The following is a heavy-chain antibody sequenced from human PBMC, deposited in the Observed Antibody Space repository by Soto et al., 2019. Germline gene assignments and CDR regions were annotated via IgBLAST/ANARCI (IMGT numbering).Heavy chain of an antibody. CDR1: HYTFTSYG. V-gene: IGHV1-18*01. Sequence: QPQLVQSGPEAKKPGASVKDSCKASHYTFTSYGLSWVCQAPGQGLEWMGWISSQNGNTVYAQNLQSRVTLTTDTSPSTAFMEPRSLQSADTDLYYGARDRHSYTPDRVYYWGQGTLVTVSS. CDR2: ISSQNGNT. J-gene: IGHJ4*02. CDR3: ARDRHSYTPDRVYY. D-gene: IGHD2-2*02.